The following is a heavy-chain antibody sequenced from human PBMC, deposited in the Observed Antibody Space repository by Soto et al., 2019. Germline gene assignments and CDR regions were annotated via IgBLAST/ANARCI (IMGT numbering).Heavy chain of an antibody. V-gene: IGHV3-11*01. Sequence: QVQLVESGGGLVEPGGSLRLSCAASGFTFSDYYMSWVRQAPGKGLECISYISRSDVTKYYADSVKGRFTISRDNTKNSLYLQMNSLRPEDTALYYCARGHQYFHPWGQGTRVTVSS. D-gene: IGHD2-2*01. CDR3: ARGHQYFHP. J-gene: IGHJ1*01. CDR1: GFTFSDYY. CDR2: ISRSDVTK.